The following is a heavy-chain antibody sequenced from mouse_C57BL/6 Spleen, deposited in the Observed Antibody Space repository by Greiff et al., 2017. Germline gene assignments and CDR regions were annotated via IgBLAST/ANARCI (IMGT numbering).Heavy chain of an antibody. V-gene: IGHV1-54*01. CDR3: KIYDGDY. CDR2: INPGSGGT. CDR1: GYAFTNYL. Sequence: VQLQQSGAELVRPGTSVKVSCKASGYAFTNYLIEWVKQRPGQGLEWIGVINPGSGGTNYNEKFKGKATLTADKSSSTAYMQLSSLTSEDSAIYFCKIYDGDYWGQGTTLTVSS. J-gene: IGHJ2*01. D-gene: IGHD2-12*01.